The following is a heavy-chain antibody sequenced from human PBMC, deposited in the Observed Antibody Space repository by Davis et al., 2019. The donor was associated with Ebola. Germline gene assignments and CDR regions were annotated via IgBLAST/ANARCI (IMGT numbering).Heavy chain of an antibody. V-gene: IGHV3-23*01. CDR2: ISGSGGST. CDR3: AKDGLLWFGGSLY. CDR1: GFTFSSYA. Sequence: SLNISCAASGFTFSSYAMCWVRQAPGTGLEWVSAISGSGGSTYYADSVKGRFTISRDNSKNTLYLQMNSLRAEDTAVYYCAKDGLLWFGGSLYWGQGTLVTVSS. J-gene: IGHJ4*02. D-gene: IGHD3-10*01.